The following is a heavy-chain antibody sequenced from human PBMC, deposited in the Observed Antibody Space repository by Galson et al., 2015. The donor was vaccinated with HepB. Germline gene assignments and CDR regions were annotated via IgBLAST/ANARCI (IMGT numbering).Heavy chain of an antibody. J-gene: IGHJ4*02. CDR2: ITPSGDNT. CDR1: GFTFSYYA. V-gene: IGHV3-23*01. D-gene: IGHD6-19*01. Sequence: SLRLSCAASGFTFSYYAMSWVRQAPGKGLEWVSAITPSGDNTFSADSMKGRFIISRDNSQNTLFLQLNSLRPDDTAIYFCAKVFPEKTDGWYRQALYYFDSWGRGTRATVSS. CDR3: AKVFPEKTDGWYRQALYYFDS.